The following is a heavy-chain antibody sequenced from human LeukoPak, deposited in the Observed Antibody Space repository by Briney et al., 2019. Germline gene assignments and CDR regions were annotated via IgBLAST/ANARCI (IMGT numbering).Heavy chain of an antibody. CDR2: ISSGAIYI. Sequence: GGSLRLSCAASGFTFSSYNMNWVRQAPGKGLEWVSSISSGAIYIYYADSVKGRFTISRDNAKNSLSLQMNSLRTEDTAVYYCARRIQSAMATGYWGQGTLVTVSS. CDR1: GFTFSSYN. D-gene: IGHD5-18*01. J-gene: IGHJ4*02. CDR3: ARRIQSAMATGY. V-gene: IGHV3-21*01.